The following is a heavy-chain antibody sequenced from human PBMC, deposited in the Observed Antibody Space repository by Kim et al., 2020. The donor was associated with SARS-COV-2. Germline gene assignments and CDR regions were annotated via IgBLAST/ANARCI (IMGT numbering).Heavy chain of an antibody. CDR3: AREWQLVLDN. CDR1: GDNFNAYV. J-gene: IGHJ4*02. V-gene: IGHV1-69*13. Sequence: SVKVSCKASGDNFNAYVLTWVRQAPGQGLEWMGDIIPVFGTVNYVPKFQGRITITADESTNTAFMELSSLKSDDTAVYYCAREWQLVLDNWGQGSLGTV. D-gene: IGHD6-6*01. CDR2: IIPVFGTV.